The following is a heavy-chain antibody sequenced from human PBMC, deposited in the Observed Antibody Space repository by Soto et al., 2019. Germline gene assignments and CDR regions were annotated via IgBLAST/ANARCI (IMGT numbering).Heavy chain of an antibody. J-gene: IGHJ4*02. CDR1: GFTFSSYS. D-gene: IGHD6-13*01. CDR3: ARDPPYSSPPYYFDY. V-gene: IGHV3-21*01. Sequence: PGGSLRLSCAASGFTFSSYSMNWVRQAPGKGLEWVSSISSSSYNKYYADSVKGRFTISRDNAKNSLYLQMNSLRAEDTAVYYCARDPPYSSPPYYFDYWGQGPLVTVSS. CDR2: ISSSSYNK.